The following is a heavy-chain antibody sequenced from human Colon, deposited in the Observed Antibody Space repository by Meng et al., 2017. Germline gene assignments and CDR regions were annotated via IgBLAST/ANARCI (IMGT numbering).Heavy chain of an antibody. D-gene: IGHD2-15*01. Sequence: GESLKISCAASGFTFSSYEMNWVRQAPGKGLEWVSYISSSGSTIYYADSVKGRFTISRDNAKNSLYLQMNSLRAEDTAVYYCARVSHRVVAATTFDYWGQGNLVNGAS. CDR2: ISSSGSTI. V-gene: IGHV3-48*03. CDR3: ARVSHRVVAATTFDY. CDR1: GFTFSSYE. J-gene: IGHJ4*02.